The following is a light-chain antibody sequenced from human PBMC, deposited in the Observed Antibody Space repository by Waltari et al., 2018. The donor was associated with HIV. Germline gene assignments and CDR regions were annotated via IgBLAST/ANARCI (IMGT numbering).Light chain of an antibody. V-gene: IGKV3-15*01. J-gene: IGKJ2*01. CDR1: QSVRSN. CDR2: GAS. Sequence: EIVMTQSPATLSVSPGERATLSCRASQSVRSNLAVYQQKPGQASRLRIYGASTRATGIPARFSGSGSGTEFTLTISSLQSEDFAVYYCQQYDNWPPYTFGQGTKLEIK. CDR3: QQYDNWPPYT.